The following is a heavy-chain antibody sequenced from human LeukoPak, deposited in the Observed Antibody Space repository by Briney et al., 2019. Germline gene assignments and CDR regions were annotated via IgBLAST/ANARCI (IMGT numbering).Heavy chain of an antibody. CDR2: INHSGST. CDR3: ASSSSGGSCYEG. J-gene: IGHJ4*02. D-gene: IGHD2-15*01. V-gene: IGHV4-34*01. Sequence: SETLSLTCAVYGGSFSGYYWSWIRQPPGKGLEWIGEINHSGSTNYNPSLKSRVTISVDTSKNQFSLKLSSVTAADTAVYYCASSSSGGSCYEGWGQGTLVTVSS. CDR1: GGSFSGYY.